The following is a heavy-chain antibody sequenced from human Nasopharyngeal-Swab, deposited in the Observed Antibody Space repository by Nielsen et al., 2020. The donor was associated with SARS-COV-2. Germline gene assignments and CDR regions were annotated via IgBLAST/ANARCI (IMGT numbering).Heavy chain of an antibody. D-gene: IGHD6-19*01. CDR3: ARGSAVAGLGMRDAFDI. CDR2: IYYSGST. J-gene: IGHJ3*02. CDR1: GGSISSYY. Sequence: SETLSLTCTVSGGSISSYYWSWIRQPPGKGLEWIGYIYYSGSTNYNPSLKSRVTISVGTSKNQFSLKLSSVTAADTAVYYCARGSAVAGLGMRDAFDIWGQGTMVTVSS. V-gene: IGHV4-59*01.